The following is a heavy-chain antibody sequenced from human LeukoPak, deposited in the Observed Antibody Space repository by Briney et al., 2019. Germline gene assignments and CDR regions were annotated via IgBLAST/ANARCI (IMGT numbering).Heavy chain of an antibody. V-gene: IGHV3-23*01. J-gene: IGHJ4*02. D-gene: IGHD1-26*01. Sequence: GGSLRLSCLTSGFSLSTNAMSWVRQAPGKGLEWVSGISGSGASTYYADSVKGRFTISRDDSRNSLYLQMNSLRGEDTAVYYCAKDVGKWESLHYFDYWGQGTLVTVSS. CDR1: GFSLSTNA. CDR2: ISGSGAST. CDR3: AKDVGKWESLHYFDY.